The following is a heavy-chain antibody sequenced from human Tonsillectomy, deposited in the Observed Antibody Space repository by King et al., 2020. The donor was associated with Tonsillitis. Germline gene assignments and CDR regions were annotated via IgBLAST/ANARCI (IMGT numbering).Heavy chain of an antibody. CDR3: ARDRGLFGVVTPIDS. V-gene: IGHV1-69*06. CDR2: IIPMFDTP. CDR1: GGTLTYA. J-gene: IGHJ4*02. Sequence: QLVQSGAEVKKPGSSVKVSCKTSGGTLTYAISWERQAPGQGLEWMGGIIPMFDTPNYAQKFQGRVTITADKSTSTAYMELSSLTSEDTAVYYCARDRGLFGVVTPIDSWGQGTLVTVSS. D-gene: IGHD3-3*01.